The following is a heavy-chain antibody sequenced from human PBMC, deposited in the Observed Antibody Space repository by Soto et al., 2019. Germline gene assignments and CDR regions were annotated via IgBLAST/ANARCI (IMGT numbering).Heavy chain of an antibody. D-gene: IGHD3-16*02. V-gene: IGHV4-30-2*01. Sequence: SETLSLTCAVSGGSISSGGYSWSWIRQPPGKGLEWIGYIYHSGSTYYNPSLKSRVTISVDRSKNQFSLKLSSVTAADTAVYYCARGGRYQPNFDYWGQGTLVTVSS. CDR2: IYHSGST. J-gene: IGHJ4*02. CDR1: GGSISSGGYS. CDR3: ARGGRYQPNFDY.